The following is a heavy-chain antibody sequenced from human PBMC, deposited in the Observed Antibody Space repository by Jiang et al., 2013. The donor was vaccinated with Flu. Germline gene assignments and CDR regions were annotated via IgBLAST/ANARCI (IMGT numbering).Heavy chain of an antibody. J-gene: IGHJ4*02. CDR1: GGSITSGGYY. V-gene: IGHV4-31*03. Sequence: GSGLVKPSQTLSLTCTVSGGSITSGGYYWSWIRQHPGKGLEWIGYIYYSGSTYYNPSLKSRVTISVDTSKNQFSLKLSSVTAADTAVYYCAKLAGSIRACSTTSCFPEKGYFDYWGQGTLVTVSS. CDR3: AKLAGSIRACSTTSCFPEKGYFDY. CDR2: IYYSGST. D-gene: IGHD2-2*01.